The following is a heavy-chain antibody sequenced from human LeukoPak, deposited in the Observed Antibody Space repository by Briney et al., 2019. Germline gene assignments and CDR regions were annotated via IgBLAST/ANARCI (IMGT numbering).Heavy chain of an antibody. Sequence: PSETLSLTCTVSGYSISSGYYWGWIRQPPGKGLEWIGSIYHSGSTYYNPSLKSRVTISVDTSKNQFSLKLSSVTAADTAVYYCARAGIMVDWGQGTMVTVSS. V-gene: IGHV4-38-2*02. CDR3: ARAGIMVD. J-gene: IGHJ3*01. D-gene: IGHD3-10*01. CDR2: IYHSGST. CDR1: GYSISSGYY.